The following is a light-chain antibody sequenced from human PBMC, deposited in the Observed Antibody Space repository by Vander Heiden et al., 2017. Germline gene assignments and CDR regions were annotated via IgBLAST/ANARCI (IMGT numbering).Light chain of an antibody. J-gene: IGLJ3*02. CDR3: QALDSSLSAAV. V-gene: IGLV10-54*02. Sequence: AGLTQQPSVSKGLSQTATLTCTAHSNHVRNQGLAWLQQHQGHPPKLLSYRNNNRPSGISDRFSASRSGTTASLTITGLQPEDEADYYCQALDSSLSAAVFGGGTKLTVL. CDR2: RNN. CDR1: SNHVRNQG.